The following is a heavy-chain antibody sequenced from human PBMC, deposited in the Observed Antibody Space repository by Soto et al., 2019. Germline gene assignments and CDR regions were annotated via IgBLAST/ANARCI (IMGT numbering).Heavy chain of an antibody. CDR2: INSDGTAT. V-gene: IGHV3-74*03. Sequence: EVQLVESGGGLVQPGGSLRLSCAASGFSFSSYWMHWVRQVPGRGLVWVSGINSDGTATKYADSVKGRFALSRDNANNPLHLQMSSLRAEDTAVYYCARGSGFQAGVHGYWGQGTLVTVSS. J-gene: IGHJ4*02. CDR1: GFSFSSYW. D-gene: IGHD6-25*01. CDR3: ARGSGFQAGVHGY.